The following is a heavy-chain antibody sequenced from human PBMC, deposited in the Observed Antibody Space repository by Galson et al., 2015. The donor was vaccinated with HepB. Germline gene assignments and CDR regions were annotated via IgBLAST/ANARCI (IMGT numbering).Heavy chain of an antibody. J-gene: IGHJ4*02. Sequence: VKVSCKVSGYTFTDYYMHWVQQAPGKGLEWMGLVDPEDGETIYAEKFQGRVTITADTSTDTAYMELSSLRSEDTAVYYCATVRLGDYIWGSYRHPYFDYWGQGTLVTVSS. V-gene: IGHV1-69-2*01. CDR3: ATVRLGDYIWGSYRHPYFDY. D-gene: IGHD3-16*02. CDR2: VDPEDGET. CDR1: GYTFTDYY.